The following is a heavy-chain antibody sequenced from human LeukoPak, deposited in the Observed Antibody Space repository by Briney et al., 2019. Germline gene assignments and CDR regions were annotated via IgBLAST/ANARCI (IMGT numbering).Heavy chain of an antibody. D-gene: IGHD3-22*01. Sequence: GGSLRLSCAASGFTFSNAWMSWVRQAPGKGLEWVGRIKSKTDGGTTDYAAPVKGRFTISRDDSKNTLYMQMNSLKTEDTAVYYCTTGIVVVITPGYWGQGTLVTVSS. V-gene: IGHV3-15*01. CDR1: GFTFSNAW. J-gene: IGHJ4*02. CDR2: IKSKTDGGTT. CDR3: TTGIVVVITPGY.